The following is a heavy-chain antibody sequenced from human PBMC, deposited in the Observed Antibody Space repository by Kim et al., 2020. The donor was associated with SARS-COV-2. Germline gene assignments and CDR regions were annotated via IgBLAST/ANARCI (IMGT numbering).Heavy chain of an antibody. J-gene: IGHJ5*02. CDR3: ARDPPGPLAVAGPSRLFDP. Sequence: SVKVSCKASGGTFSSYAISWVRQAPGQGLEWMGGIIPIFGTANYAQKFQGRVTITADESTSTAYMELSSLRSEDTAVYYCARDPPGPLAVAGPSRLFDPWGQGTLVTVSS. CDR2: IIPIFGTA. CDR1: GGTFSSYA. V-gene: IGHV1-69*13. D-gene: IGHD6-19*01.